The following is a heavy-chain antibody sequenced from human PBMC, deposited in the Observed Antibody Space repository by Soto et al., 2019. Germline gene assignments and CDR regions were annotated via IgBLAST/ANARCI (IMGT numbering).Heavy chain of an antibody. J-gene: IGHJ4*02. CDR1: GFTFSSYG. D-gene: IGHD4-17*01. CDR3: ARDRDHDYGDVPFDY. V-gene: IGHV3-33*01. Sequence: GGSLRLSCAASGFTFSSYGMHWVRQAPGKGLEWVAVIWYDGSNKYYADSVKGRFTISRDNSKNTLYLQMNSLRAEDTAVYYCARDRDHDYGDVPFDYWGQGTLVTVSS. CDR2: IWYDGSNK.